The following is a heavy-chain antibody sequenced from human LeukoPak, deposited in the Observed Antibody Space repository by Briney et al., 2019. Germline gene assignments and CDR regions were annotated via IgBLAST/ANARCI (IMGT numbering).Heavy chain of an antibody. CDR2: IYSSGST. D-gene: IGHD3-22*01. J-gene: IGHJ4*02. Sequence: PSETLSLTRSVSGVSISSGSNYWGWIRQPPGKTLEWIGSIYSSGSTYYNPSLNSQVIILIDTAKNHFSLNLSSVTAADTAVYYCARVGRTYYYDSSGYSTRKGLDYWGQGTLVTVSS. V-gene: IGHV4-39*07. CDR1: GVSISSGSNY. CDR3: ARVGRTYYYDSSGYSTRKGLDY.